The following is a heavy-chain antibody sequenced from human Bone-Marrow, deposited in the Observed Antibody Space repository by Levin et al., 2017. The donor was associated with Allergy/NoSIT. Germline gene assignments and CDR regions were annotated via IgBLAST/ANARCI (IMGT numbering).Heavy chain of an antibody. CDR1: GFTFSNSP. D-gene: IGHD4-17*01. CDR3: TRNRGVTTPDY. Sequence: LAGGSLRLSCAASGFTFSNSPMSWVRQAPGKGLEWVSAISADNIKTYYADSLKGRFTISRDNSRNTLYLQMNSLRAEDTALYYCTRNRGVTTPDYWGQGTLVTVSS. J-gene: IGHJ4*02. CDR2: ISADNIKT. V-gene: IGHV3-23*01.